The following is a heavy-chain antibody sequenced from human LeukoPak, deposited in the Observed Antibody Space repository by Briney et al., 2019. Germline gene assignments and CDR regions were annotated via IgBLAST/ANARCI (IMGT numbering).Heavy chain of an antibody. D-gene: IGHD3-3*01. J-gene: IGHJ5*02. Sequence: GRSLRLSCAASGFTFDDYAMHWVRQPPGKGLEWVSGISWNSGSIGYADSAKGRFTISRENAKNSLYLQMNSLRAEDTALYYCARGWSGSLVNWFDLWGQGTLVTVSS. CDR3: ARGWSGSLVNWFDL. CDR1: GFTFDDYA. V-gene: IGHV3-9*01. CDR2: ISWNSGSI.